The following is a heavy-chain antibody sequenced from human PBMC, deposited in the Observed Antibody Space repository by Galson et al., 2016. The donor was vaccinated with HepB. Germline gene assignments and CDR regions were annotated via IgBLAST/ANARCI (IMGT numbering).Heavy chain of an antibody. J-gene: IGHJ4*02. CDR3: ATVGSITTRQSPFDY. Sequence: LEWVGRIKSEIDGGTTDYATPVKGRFSISRDDSKTTVYLQMNGLKTEDTAVYYCATVGSITTRQSPFDYWGQGTLATVSS. V-gene: IGHV3-15*07. CDR2: IKSEIDGGTT. D-gene: IGHD6-6*01.